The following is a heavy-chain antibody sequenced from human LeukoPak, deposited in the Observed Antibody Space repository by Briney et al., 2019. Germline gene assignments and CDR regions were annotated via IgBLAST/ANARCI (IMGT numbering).Heavy chain of an antibody. CDR3: ARVVTPRYCSSPSCYWKGWFHP. CDR2: INPSGGST. V-gene: IGHV1-46*01. J-gene: IGHJ5*02. CDR1: GYTFTSYY. D-gene: IGHD2-2*01. Sequence: ASVKVSCKASGYTFTSYYMHWVRQAPGQGLEWMGIINPSGGSTSYAQKFQGRVTMTRDTSTSTAYMELSSLRSEDTAVYYCARVVTPRYCSSPSCYWKGWFHPWGQGTLVIVSS.